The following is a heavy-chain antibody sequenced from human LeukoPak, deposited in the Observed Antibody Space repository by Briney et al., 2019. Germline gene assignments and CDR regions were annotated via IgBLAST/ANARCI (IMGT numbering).Heavy chain of an antibody. CDR3: ARVYDYGGESNYFDC. D-gene: IGHD4-23*01. CDR2: INPVNGGT. CDR1: GYTFTRYY. Sequence: ASVTVSCKASGYTFTRYYMHWVRQAPGQGLEWMGRINPVNGGTTYAQKFQGRVTMTRDSSISTAYMELNRLRSDDTAVYYCARVYDYGGESNYFDCWGQGSVVTVSS. J-gene: IGHJ4*02. V-gene: IGHV1-2*06.